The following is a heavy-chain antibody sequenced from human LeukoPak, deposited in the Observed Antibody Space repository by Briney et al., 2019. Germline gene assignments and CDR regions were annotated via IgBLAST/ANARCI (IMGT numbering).Heavy chain of an antibody. J-gene: IGHJ4*02. CDR3: ARGGIAVAGTNY. D-gene: IGHD6-19*01. CDR2: INPSGGST. Sequence: ASVKVSCKASGYTSTSYYMHWVRQAPGQGLEWMGIINPSGGSTSYAQKFQGRVTMTRDTSTSTVYMELSSLRSEDTVVYYCARGGIAVAGTNYWGQGTLVTVSS. V-gene: IGHV1-46*01. CDR1: GYTSTSYY.